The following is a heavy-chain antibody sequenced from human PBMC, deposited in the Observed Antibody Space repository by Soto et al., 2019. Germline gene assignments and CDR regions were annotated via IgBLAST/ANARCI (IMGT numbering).Heavy chain of an antibody. Sequence: QVQLQESGPGLVKPSETLSLSCTVSGGSISSYYWSWFRQSPGKRMEWIGYVHHSWGSSYNPSLQGRVAISLETSKSQLSLKVTSVTATDTAVYYCARQGFGPLHGLVDVWGQGTTVTVSS. V-gene: IGHV4-59*08. CDR2: VHHSWGS. CDR1: GGSISSYY. D-gene: IGHD3-10*01. J-gene: IGHJ6*02. CDR3: ARQGFGPLHGLVDV.